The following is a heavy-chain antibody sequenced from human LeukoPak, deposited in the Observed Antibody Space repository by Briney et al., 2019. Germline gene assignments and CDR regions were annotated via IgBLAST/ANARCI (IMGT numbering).Heavy chain of an antibody. J-gene: IGHJ4*02. V-gene: IGHV3-23*01. CDR3: AKQSAGVTTGYFDY. D-gene: IGHD1-26*01. CDR1: GFTFSAYA. CDR2: ISDSAGST. Sequence: GGSLRLSCAASGFTFSAYAMSWVRQAPGKGLEWVSSISDSAGSTYYAASVMGRFTISRDSSRTTLYLQVNSLRAEDTAVYYCAKQSAGVTTGYFDYWGQGTLVTVSS.